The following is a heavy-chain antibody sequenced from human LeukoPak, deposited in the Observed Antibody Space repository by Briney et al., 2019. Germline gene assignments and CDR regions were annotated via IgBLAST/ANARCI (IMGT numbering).Heavy chain of an antibody. CDR3: SRQVVGNDY. J-gene: IGHJ4*02. D-gene: IGHD3-22*01. CDR1: GESSLSSYY. Sequence: SETLSLTCAVYGESSLSSYYWSWIRQTPGGTLEWIGEINHSGYTNYNPSLKSRVTLSIDTSKNQFSLRPNSVTAADTAVYYCSRQVVGNDYWGQGILVTVSS. CDR2: INHSGYT. V-gene: IGHV4-34*01.